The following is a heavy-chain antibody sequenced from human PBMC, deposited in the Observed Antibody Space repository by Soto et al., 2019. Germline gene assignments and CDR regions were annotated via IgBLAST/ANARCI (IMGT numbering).Heavy chain of an antibody. CDR3: ARGNGPVDYGDYVYYFDY. V-gene: IGHV4-34*01. D-gene: IGHD4-17*01. CDR2: INHSGST. Sequence: SETLSLTCAVYGGSFSGYYWSWIRQPPGKGLEWIGEINHSGSTNYNPSLKSRVTISVDTSKNRFSLKLSSVTAADTAVYYCARGNGPVDYGDYVYYFDYWGQGTLVTVSS. J-gene: IGHJ4*02. CDR1: GGSFSGYY.